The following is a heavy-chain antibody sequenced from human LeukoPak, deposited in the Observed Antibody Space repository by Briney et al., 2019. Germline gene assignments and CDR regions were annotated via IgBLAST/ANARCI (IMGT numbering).Heavy chain of an antibody. CDR2: IYYSGST. V-gene: IGHV4-59*01. Sequence: PSETLSLTCTVSGGSISSYYWSWIRQPPGKGLEWIGYIYYSGSTNYNPSLKSRVTISVDTSKNQFSLKLTSVTAADTAVYYCARVGYCVGECPDYWGQGALVTVSS. CDR3: ARVGYCVGECPDY. D-gene: IGHD2-21*01. CDR1: GGSISSYY. J-gene: IGHJ4*02.